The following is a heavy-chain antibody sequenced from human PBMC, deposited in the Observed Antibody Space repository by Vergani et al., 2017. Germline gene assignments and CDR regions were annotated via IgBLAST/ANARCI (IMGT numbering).Heavy chain of an antibody. CDR1: GGSLSGYY. Sequence: QVQLQESGPGLVRPSETLSLTCTVSGGSLSGYYWNWIRQTPGEGLEWIGYVEDSGYFNYNPSLKTRVSMSSDTSNHQFSLMLSSVTVADTAVYYCARSIVSRNPPDYFDNWGQEPWSPSPQ. CDR2: VEDSGYF. J-gene: IGHJ4*01. V-gene: IGHV4-59*01. D-gene: IGHD1-14*01. CDR3: ARSIVSRNPPDYFDN.